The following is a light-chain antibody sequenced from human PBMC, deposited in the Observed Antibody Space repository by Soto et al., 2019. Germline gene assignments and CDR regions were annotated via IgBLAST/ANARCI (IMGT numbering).Light chain of an antibody. CDR1: QGISNY. J-gene: IGKJ1*01. Sequence: DIHLTHSPSSLSASVVDRVIITFRASQGISNYLAWYQQKPGKVPKLLIYAAATLQSGVPSRFSGSGSGTDFTLTISSLQPEDVATYFCQQYNSGPRTFGQGTKVDIK. CDR2: AAA. CDR3: QQYNSGPRT. V-gene: IGKV1-27*01.